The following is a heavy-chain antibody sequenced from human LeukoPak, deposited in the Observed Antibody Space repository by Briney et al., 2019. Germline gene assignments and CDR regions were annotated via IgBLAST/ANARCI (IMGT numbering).Heavy chain of an antibody. D-gene: IGHD5-18*01. CDR2: ISGSGGST. Sequence: PGGSLSLSCAASGFTFSSYAMSWVRQAPGKGLEWVSAISGSGGSTYYADSVKGRFTISRDNSKNTLYLQMNSLRAEDTAVYYCARSHSPDTAMVIGYWGQGTLVTVSS. V-gene: IGHV3-23*01. CDR3: ARSHSPDTAMVIGY. CDR1: GFTFSSYA. J-gene: IGHJ4*02.